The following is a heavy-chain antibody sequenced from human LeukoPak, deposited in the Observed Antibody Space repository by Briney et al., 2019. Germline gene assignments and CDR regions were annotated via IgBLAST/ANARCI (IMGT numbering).Heavy chain of an antibody. CDR1: GGSISSSSYY. CDR2: IYYSGST. D-gene: IGHD6-6*01. CDR3: ATLDYSSSCFDY. V-gene: IGHV4-39*01. Sequence: SETLSLTCTVSGGSISSSSYYWGWIRQPPGKGLEWIGSIYYSGSTYYNPSLKSRVTISVDTSKNQFSLKLSSVTAADTAVYYCATLDYSSSCFDYWGQGTLVTVSS. J-gene: IGHJ4*02.